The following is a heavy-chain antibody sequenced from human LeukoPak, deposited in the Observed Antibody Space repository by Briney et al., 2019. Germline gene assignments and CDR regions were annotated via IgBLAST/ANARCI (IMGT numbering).Heavy chain of an antibody. D-gene: IGHD6-19*01. J-gene: IGHJ5*02. Sequence: GESLKISCKGSGYSFTSYWIGWVRQMPGKGLEWMGIIYPGDSDTRYSPSFQGQVTISADKSISTAYLQWSSLKASDTAMYYCARTIAVAGKMYSWFDPWGQGTLVTVSS. CDR3: ARTIAVAGKMYSWFDP. V-gene: IGHV5-51*01. CDR2: IYPGDSDT. CDR1: GYSFTSYW.